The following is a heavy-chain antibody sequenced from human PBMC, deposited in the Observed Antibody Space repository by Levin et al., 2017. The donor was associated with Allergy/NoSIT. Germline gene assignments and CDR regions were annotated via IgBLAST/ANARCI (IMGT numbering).Heavy chain of an antibody. Sequence: ASVKVSCKASGYTFTDYYIYWVRQAPGQGLEWMGWINPNSGGTNYAQNFQDRVTMTRDTSIRTIYMELSRLRSDDTAVYYCARGLAAAGSYWGQGTLVTVSS. CDR3: ARGLAAAGSY. D-gene: IGHD6-13*01. J-gene: IGHJ4*02. CDR1: GYTFTDYY. CDR2: INPNSGGT. V-gene: IGHV1-2*02.